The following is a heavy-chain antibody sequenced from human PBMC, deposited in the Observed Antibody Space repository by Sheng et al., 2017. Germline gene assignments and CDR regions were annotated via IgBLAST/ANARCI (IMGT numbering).Heavy chain of an antibody. CDR3: ASEGYSYGKGWFDP. Sequence: QLQLQESGPGLVKPSETLSLTCTVSGGSISSSSYYWGWIRQPPGKGLEWIGSIYYSGSTYYNPSLKSRVTISVDTSKNQFSLKLSSVTAADTAVYYCASEGYSYGKGWFDPWGQGTPGHRLL. V-gene: IGHV4-39*07. CDR2: IYYSGST. D-gene: IGHD5-18*01. J-gene: IGHJ5*02. CDR1: GGSISSSSYY.